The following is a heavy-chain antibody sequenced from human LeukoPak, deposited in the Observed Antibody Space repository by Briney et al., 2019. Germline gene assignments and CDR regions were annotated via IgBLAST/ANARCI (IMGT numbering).Heavy chain of an antibody. D-gene: IGHD6-19*01. V-gene: IGHV4-4*02. CDR2: IYHSGST. Sequence: SETLSLTCAVSGGSISSSNWWSWVRQPPGKGLEWIGEIYHSGSTNYNPSLKSRVTISVDTSKNQFSLKLSSVTAADTAVYYCARAGQQWLPREKNHFDYWGQGTLVTVSS. J-gene: IGHJ4*02. CDR1: GGSISSSNW. CDR3: ARAGQQWLPREKNHFDY.